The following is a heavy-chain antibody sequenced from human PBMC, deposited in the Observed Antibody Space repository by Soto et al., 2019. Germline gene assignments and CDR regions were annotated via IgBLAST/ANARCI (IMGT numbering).Heavy chain of an antibody. CDR2: ISGSGGST. J-gene: IGHJ4*02. Sequence: EVQMLESGGGLVQPGESLRLSCAASGFTFSSYAMSWVRQAPGKGLKWVSTISGSGGSTYYAESVKGRFTISRENSKNTLYLQMNSLRAEDTAVYYCAKDRAEWGSYDYWGQGILVTVSS. D-gene: IGHD7-27*01. CDR3: AKDRAEWGSYDY. V-gene: IGHV3-23*01. CDR1: GFTFSSYA.